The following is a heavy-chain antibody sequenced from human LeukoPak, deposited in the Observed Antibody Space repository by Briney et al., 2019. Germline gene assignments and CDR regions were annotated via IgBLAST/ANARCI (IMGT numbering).Heavy chain of an antibody. CDR2: ISSSGTTL. V-gene: IGHV3-11*04. J-gene: IGHJ5*02. CDR1: GFTFSDYY. CDR3: ARSGGRRYCSSTSCYDWFDP. D-gene: IGHD2-2*01. Sequence: PGGSLRLSCAASGFTFSDYYMSWIRQAPGKGLEWVPYISSSGTTLYYADSVKGRFSISRDNAKNSLYLQMNSLRAEDTAVYYCARSGGRRYCSSTSCYDWFDPWGQGTLVTVSS.